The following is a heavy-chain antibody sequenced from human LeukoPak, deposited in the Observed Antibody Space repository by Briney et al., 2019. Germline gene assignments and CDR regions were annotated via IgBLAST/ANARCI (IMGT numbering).Heavy chain of an antibody. CDR1: GFTFSSYE. Sequence: GGSLRLSCAASGFTFSSYEMNWVRQAPGKGLEWVSYISSSGSTIYYADSVKGRFTISRDNAKNSLYLQMNSLRAEDTAVYYCPKDTRGYSFDYWGQGTLVTVSS. CDR2: ISSSGSTI. V-gene: IGHV3-48*03. CDR3: PKDTRGYSFDY. J-gene: IGHJ4*02. D-gene: IGHD2-2*02.